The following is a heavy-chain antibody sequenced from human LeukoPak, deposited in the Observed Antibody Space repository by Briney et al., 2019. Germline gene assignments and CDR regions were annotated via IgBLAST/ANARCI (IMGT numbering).Heavy chain of an antibody. V-gene: IGHV1-69*13. CDR3: ARDRYDYVWGSYRARFDP. J-gene: IGHJ5*02. CDR1: GGTFSSYA. CDR2: IIPIFGTA. Sequence: ASVKVSCKASGGTFSSYAISWVRQAPGQGLEWMGGIIPIFGTANYAQKFQGRVTITADESTSTAYMELSSLRSEDTAVYYCARDRYDYVWGSYRARFDPWGQGTLVTVSS. D-gene: IGHD3-16*02.